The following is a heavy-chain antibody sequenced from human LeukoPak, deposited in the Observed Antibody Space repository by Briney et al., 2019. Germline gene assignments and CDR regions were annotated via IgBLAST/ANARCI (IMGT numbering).Heavy chain of an antibody. CDR2: IRYDGSNK. V-gene: IGHV3-30*02. CDR3: AKDEWQLEALYYFDY. J-gene: IGHJ4*02. D-gene: IGHD1-26*01. Sequence: GGSLRLSCAASGFTFSSYGMHWVRQAPGKGLEWVAFIRYDGSNKYYADSVKGRFTISRDNSKNTLYLQMNSLRAEDTAVYYCAKDEWQLEALYYFDYWGQGTLVTVSS. CDR1: GFTFSSYG.